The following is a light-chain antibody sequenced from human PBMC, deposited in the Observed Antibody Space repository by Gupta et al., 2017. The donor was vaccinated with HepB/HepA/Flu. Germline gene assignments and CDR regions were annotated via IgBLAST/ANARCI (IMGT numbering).Light chain of an antibody. CDR3: HSYAGSNVGV. CDR1: SSDVGGYNY. J-gene: IGLJ1*01. V-gene: IGLV2-8*01. CDR2: EVN. Sequence: QSALTQPPSASGSPGQSVTISCTGTSSDVGGYNYVSWYQQHPGKAPNRLIYEVNKRPSGVPDRCSGSKSGNTASLTISGLQAEDEADYYCHSYAGSNVGVFGTATRVTVL.